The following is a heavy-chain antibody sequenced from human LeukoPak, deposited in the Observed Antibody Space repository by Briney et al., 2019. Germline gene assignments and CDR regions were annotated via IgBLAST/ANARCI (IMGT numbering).Heavy chain of an antibody. D-gene: IGHD3-22*01. CDR2: INPKRGDT. CDR3: VRDIAGSKSDNSGVY. CDR1: GYTFTGYY. Sequence: GASLKVSCKASGYTFTGYYIHWVRQAPGQGLEWMGWINPKRGDTDYAQRFQGRITMARDTSMSTAFMELYSLTSDDTAVYYCVRDIAGSKSDNSGVYWGQGTLVTVS. J-gene: IGHJ4*02. V-gene: IGHV1-2*02.